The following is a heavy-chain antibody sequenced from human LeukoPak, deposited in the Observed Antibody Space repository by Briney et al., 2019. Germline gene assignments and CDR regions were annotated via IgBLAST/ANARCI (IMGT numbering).Heavy chain of an antibody. J-gene: IGHJ4*02. Sequence: SETLSLTCAVYGGSFSGYYWSWIRQPPGKGLEWIGEINHSGSTNYNPSLKSRVTISVDTSKNQFSLKLSSVTAADTAVYYCARGRGRRHFDYWGQGTLVTVSS. CDR2: INHSGST. CDR1: GGSFSGYY. V-gene: IGHV4-34*01. D-gene: IGHD3-10*01. CDR3: ARGRGRRHFDY.